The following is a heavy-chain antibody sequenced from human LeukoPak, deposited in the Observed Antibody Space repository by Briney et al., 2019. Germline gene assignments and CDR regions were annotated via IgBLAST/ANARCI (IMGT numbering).Heavy chain of an antibody. Sequence: GGSLRLSCAASGFTVSSNYMSWVRQAPGKGLEWVSVIYSGGSTYYADSVKGRFTISRDNSKNTLYLQMNSVRAEDTAVYYCAGHSYSSSWFDYWGQGTLVTVSS. CDR1: GFTVSSNY. CDR3: AGHSYSSSWFDY. V-gene: IGHV3-66*04. J-gene: IGHJ4*02. D-gene: IGHD6-13*01. CDR2: IYSGGST.